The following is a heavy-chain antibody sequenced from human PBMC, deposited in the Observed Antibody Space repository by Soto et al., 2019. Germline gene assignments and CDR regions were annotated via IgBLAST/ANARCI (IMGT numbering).Heavy chain of an antibody. CDR1: GVSIHNSHSF. Sequence: LSLTFTVSGVSIHNSHSFWGWIRQPPGKGLEFIGTVYYSGGAHYNSSLKSRVTISVDTANNQVSLRMRSLTAADTAVYYCGRVVEGATRHTDLDSWGQGTLVTVSS. CDR3: GRVVEGATRHTDLDS. J-gene: IGHJ5*01. D-gene: IGHD2-21*01. CDR2: VYYSGGA. V-gene: IGHV4-39*01.